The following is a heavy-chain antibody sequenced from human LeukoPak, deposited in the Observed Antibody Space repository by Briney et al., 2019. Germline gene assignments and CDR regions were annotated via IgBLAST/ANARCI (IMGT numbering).Heavy chain of an antibody. D-gene: IGHD3-22*01. V-gene: IGHV3-30*14. CDR2: ISYDGTNK. J-gene: IGHJ4*02. CDR3: ARSPDSSGHWGYDY. CDR1: GFTFSSYA. Sequence: PGGSLRLSCAASGFTFSSYAMHWVRQAPGKGLEWVTVISYDGTNKYYADSVKGRFTISRDNSKNTLYLQMNSLRAEDTAVYYCARSPDSSGHWGYDYWGQGTLVTVSS.